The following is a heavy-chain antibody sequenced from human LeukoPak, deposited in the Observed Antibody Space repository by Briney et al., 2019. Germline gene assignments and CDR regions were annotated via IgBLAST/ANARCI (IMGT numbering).Heavy chain of an antibody. J-gene: IGHJ4*02. D-gene: IGHD5-12*01. V-gene: IGHV3-23*01. CDR3: AKDLRYSGYDWR. CDR2: ISGSGGST. CDR1: GFTFSSYS. Sequence: GGSLRLSCAASGFTFSSYSMNWVRQAPGKGLEWVSAISGSGGSTYYADSVKGRFTISRDNSKNTLYLQMNSLRAEDTAVYYCAKDLRYSGYDWRWGQGTLVTVSS.